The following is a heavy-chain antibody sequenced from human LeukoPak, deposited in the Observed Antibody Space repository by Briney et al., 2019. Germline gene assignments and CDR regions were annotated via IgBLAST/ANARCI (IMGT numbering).Heavy chain of an antibody. J-gene: IGHJ4*02. Sequence: PGGSLRLSCAASGFTFSTYAMTWVRQAPGKGLEWVSGISTSGDRTYYADSVKGRFTISRDNSKNTLYLQMNSLRAEDTAVYYCAKPRSYYYGSGSYYKSYYFDYWGQGTLVTVSS. V-gene: IGHV3-23*01. CDR3: AKPRSYYYGSGSYYKSYYFDY. D-gene: IGHD3-10*01. CDR1: GFTFSTYA. CDR2: ISTSGDRT.